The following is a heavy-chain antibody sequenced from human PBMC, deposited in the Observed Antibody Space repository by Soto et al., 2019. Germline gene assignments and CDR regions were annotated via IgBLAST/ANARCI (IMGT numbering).Heavy chain of an antibody. CDR2: INAGNGNT. Sequence: ASVKVSCKASGYTFTSYAMHWVRQAPGQRLEWMGWINAGNGNTKYSQKFQGRVTITRDTSASTAYMELSRLRSEDTAVYYCARAPYYYGSGSYYKFSYYYYGMDVWGQGTTVTVSS. CDR1: GYTFTSYA. J-gene: IGHJ6*02. CDR3: ARAPYYYGSGSYYKFSYYYYGMDV. D-gene: IGHD3-10*01. V-gene: IGHV1-3*01.